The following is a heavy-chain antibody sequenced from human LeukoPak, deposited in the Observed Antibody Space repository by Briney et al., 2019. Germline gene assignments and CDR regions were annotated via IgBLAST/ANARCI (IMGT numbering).Heavy chain of an antibody. V-gene: IGHV4-31*03. D-gene: IGHD1-26*01. CDR1: GGSISSGGYY. J-gene: IGHJ6*02. Sequence: PSETLSLTCTVSGGSISSGGYYWSWIRQHPGKGLEWIGYIYYSGSTYYNPSLKSRVTISVDTSKNQFSLKLSSVTAADTAVYYCARQSGVSSDNYCGMDVWGQGTTVTVSS. CDR2: IYYSGST. CDR3: ARQSGVSSDNYCGMDV.